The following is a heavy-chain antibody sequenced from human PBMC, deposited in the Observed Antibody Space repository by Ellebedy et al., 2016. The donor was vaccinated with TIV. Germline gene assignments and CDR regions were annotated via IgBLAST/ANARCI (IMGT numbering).Heavy chain of an antibody. CDR2: SYNSVIT. D-gene: IGHD1-26*01. J-gene: IGHJ4*02. CDR1: GGSISSNY. CDR3: AKRYSGSSYHYFDY. V-gene: IGHV4-59*08. Sequence: MPSETLSLTCTVSGGSISSNYWDWIRQPPGKGLEWIGYSYNSVITNYNPSIKSRVTMSVDTSKRQLSLKLTPVTAADTAVYYCAKRYSGSSYHYFDYWGQGTLVIVSS.